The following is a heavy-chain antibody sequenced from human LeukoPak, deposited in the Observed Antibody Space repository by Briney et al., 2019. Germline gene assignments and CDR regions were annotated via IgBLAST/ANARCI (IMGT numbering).Heavy chain of an antibody. J-gene: IGHJ4*02. D-gene: IGHD6-13*01. Sequence: GGSLRLSCAASRFTVSSNYMSWVRQAPGKGLEWVAVISYDGSNKYYADSVKGRFTISRDNSKNTLYLQMNSLRAEDTAVYYCARGEQQLVSKFDYWGQGTLVTVSS. V-gene: IGHV3-30*03. CDR2: ISYDGSNK. CDR3: ARGEQQLVSKFDY. CDR1: RFTVSSNY.